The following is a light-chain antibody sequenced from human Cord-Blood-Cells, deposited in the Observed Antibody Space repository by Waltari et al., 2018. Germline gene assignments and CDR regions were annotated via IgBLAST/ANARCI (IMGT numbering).Light chain of an antibody. Sequence: EIVLTQSPATLSLSPGERATLSCRASQRVSNYIAWYQQKPGQAPRLLIYDASNRATGIPARFSGSGSGTDFTLTISSLEPEDFAVYYCQQRSNWPPGTFGPGTKVDIK. CDR1: QRVSNY. CDR2: DAS. V-gene: IGKV3-11*01. CDR3: QQRSNWPPGT. J-gene: IGKJ3*01.